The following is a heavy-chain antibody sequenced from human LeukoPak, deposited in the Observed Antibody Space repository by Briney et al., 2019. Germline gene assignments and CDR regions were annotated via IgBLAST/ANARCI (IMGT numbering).Heavy chain of an antibody. J-gene: IGHJ6*02. Sequence: GVSLRLSCAASGFTFSSYGMHWVRQAPGKGLEWVAVISYDGSNKYYADSVKGRFTISRDNSKNTLYLQMNSLRAEDTAVYYCAKNTRDYYYYGMDVWGQGTTVTVSS. CDR1: GFTFSSYG. CDR2: ISYDGSNK. V-gene: IGHV3-30*18. CDR3: AKNTRDYYYYGMDV. D-gene: IGHD2-2*02.